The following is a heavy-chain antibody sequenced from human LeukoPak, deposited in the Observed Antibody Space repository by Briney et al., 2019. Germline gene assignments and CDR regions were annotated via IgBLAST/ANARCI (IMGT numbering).Heavy chain of an antibody. V-gene: IGHV4-34*01. J-gene: IGHJ4*02. CDR2: INHSGST. Sequence: SETLSLTCAVYGGPFSGYYWSWIRQPPGKGLEWIGEINHSGSTNYNPSLKSRVTKSVDSDSSKNHFSLKLSSVTAADTAVYYCARGYCSSTSCYALGFDYWGQGTLVTVSS. CDR1: GGPFSGYY. CDR3: ARGYCSSTSCYALGFDY. D-gene: IGHD2-2*01.